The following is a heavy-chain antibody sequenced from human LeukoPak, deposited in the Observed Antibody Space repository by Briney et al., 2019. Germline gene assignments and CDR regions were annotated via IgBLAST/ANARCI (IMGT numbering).Heavy chain of an antibody. J-gene: IGHJ6*02. D-gene: IGHD4-17*01. V-gene: IGHV3-23*01. Sequence: SLRLSCAAXGFTFSSYAMSWVRQAPGKGLEWVSAISGSGGSTYYADSVKGRFTISRDNSKNTLYLQMNSLRAEDTAVYYCAKDPAVTRAGYYYGMDVWGQGTTVTVSS. CDR3: AKDPAVTRAGYYYGMDV. CDR2: ISGSGGST. CDR1: GFTFSSYA.